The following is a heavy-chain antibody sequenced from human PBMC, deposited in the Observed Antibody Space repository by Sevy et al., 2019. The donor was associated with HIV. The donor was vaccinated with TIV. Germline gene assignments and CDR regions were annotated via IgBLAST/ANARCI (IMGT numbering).Heavy chain of an antibody. V-gene: IGHV3-23*01. CDR3: AGGRDDSSGSFDAFDI. J-gene: IGHJ3*02. CDR2: IFGDGDIT. D-gene: IGHD3-22*01. CDR1: GFTFSSYA. Sequence: GGCLRLSCAASGFTFSSYAMNWVRQAPGKGLEWISSIFGDGDITYYADSVKGRFTISRDKSKNMLYLQMHSLRAEDTAVWYYAGGRDDSSGSFDAFDIWGQGTMVTVSS.